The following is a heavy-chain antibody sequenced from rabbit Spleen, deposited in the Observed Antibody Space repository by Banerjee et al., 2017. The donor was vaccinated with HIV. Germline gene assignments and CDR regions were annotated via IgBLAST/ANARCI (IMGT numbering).Heavy chain of an antibody. CDR3: AREDVGGSFNL. Sequence: QEQLEESGGDLVKPEGSLTLTCTTSGFSFSDIYWMNWVRQAPGKGLEWIGIIYPITETTYYANWVNGRFTISTDNAQHTVDLQMNSLTAADTATYFCAREDVGGSFNLWGPGTLVTVS. J-gene: IGHJ4*01. CDR2: IYPITETT. V-gene: IGHV1S45*01. D-gene: IGHD1-1*01. CDR1: GFSFSDIYW.